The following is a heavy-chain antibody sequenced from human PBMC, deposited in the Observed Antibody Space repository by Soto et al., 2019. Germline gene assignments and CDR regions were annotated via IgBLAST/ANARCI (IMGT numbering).Heavy chain of an antibody. D-gene: IGHD5-18*01. V-gene: IGHV1-18*01. CDR2: ISAYNGNT. Sequence: ASVKVSCKASGYTFSSYGISWVRQAPGQGLEWMGWISAYNGNTNYAQKLQGRVTMTTDTSTSTAYMELRSLRSDDTAVYYCARVTSVDTAMVVLDYSGQGTLVTVSS. J-gene: IGHJ4*02. CDR3: ARVTSVDTAMVVLDY. CDR1: GYTFSSYG.